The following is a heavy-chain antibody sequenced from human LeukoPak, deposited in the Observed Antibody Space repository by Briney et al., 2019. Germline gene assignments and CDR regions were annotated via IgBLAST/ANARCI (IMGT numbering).Heavy chain of an antibody. Sequence: SVKVSCKASGGTFSSYAISWVRQAPGQGLEWMGRIIPIFGAANYAQKLQGRVTMTTDTSTSTAYMELRSLRSDDTAVYYCARDVGMATRYYYYYMDVWGKGTTVTVSS. J-gene: IGHJ6*03. CDR2: IIPIFGAA. CDR1: GGTFSSYA. CDR3: ARDVGMATRYYYYYMDV. D-gene: IGHD5-24*01. V-gene: IGHV1-69*05.